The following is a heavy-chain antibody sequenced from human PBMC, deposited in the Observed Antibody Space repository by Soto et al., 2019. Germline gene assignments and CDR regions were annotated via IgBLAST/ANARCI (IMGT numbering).Heavy chain of an antibody. Sequence: ASVKVSCKASGYTFTSYGISWVRQAPGQGLEWMGWISAYNGNTNYAQKLQGRVTMTTDTSTSTAYMELRSLRSDDTAVYYCARDRRTIFGGVIVYYYYYMDVWGKGTTVTVSS. CDR2: ISAYNGNT. D-gene: IGHD3-3*01. V-gene: IGHV1-18*01. CDR1: GYTFTSYG. J-gene: IGHJ6*03. CDR3: ARDRRTIFGGVIVYYYYYMDV.